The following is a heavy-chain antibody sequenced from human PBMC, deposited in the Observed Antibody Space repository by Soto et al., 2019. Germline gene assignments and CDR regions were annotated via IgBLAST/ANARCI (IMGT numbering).Heavy chain of an antibody. J-gene: IGHJ6*02. V-gene: IGHV5-10-1*01. D-gene: IGHD2-2*01. CDR1: GYSFTSYW. CDR2: IDPSDSYT. CDR3: ARYCSSTSCYHYYYYGMDV. Sequence: GESLKISCKGSGYSFTSYWISWVRQMPGKGLEWMGRIDPSDSYTNYSPSFQGDVTISADKSISTAYLQWSSLKASDTAMYYCARYCSSTSCYHYYYYGMDVWGQGTTVTVSS.